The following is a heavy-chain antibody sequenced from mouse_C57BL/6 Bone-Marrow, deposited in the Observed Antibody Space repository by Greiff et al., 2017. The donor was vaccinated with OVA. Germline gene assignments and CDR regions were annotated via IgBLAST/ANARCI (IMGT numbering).Heavy chain of an antibody. CDR2: ISSGGSYT. D-gene: IGHD2-4*01. V-gene: IGHV5-6*01. CDR1: GFTFSSYG. Sequence: EVKLQESGGDLVKPGGSLKLSCAASGFTFSSYGMSWVRQTPDKRLEWVATISSGGSYTYYPDSVKGRFTISRDNAKNTLYLQMSSLKSEDTAMYYCARPHYDYWGQGTLVTVSA. J-gene: IGHJ3*01. CDR3: ARPHYDY.